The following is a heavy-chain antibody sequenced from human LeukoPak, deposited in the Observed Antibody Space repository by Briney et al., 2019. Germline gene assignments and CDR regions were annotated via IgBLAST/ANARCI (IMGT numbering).Heavy chain of an antibody. J-gene: IGHJ4*02. Sequence: ASVKVSCKASGYTFTSYGISWVRQAPGQGLEWMGWISAYNGNTNYAQKLQGRVTMTTDTSTSTAYMELRSLRSDDTAVYYCARVQGYYDFWSGHYEVGRFDYWGQGTLVTVSS. D-gene: IGHD3-3*01. CDR2: ISAYNGNT. CDR1: GYTFTSYG. CDR3: ARVQGYYDFWSGHYEVGRFDY. V-gene: IGHV1-18*01.